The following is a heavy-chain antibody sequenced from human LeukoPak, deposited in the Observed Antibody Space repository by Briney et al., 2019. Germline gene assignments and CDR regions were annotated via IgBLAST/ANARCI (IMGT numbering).Heavy chain of an antibody. J-gene: IGHJ4*02. CDR1: GGTFSSYA. CDR3: ARDSTHYDFWSGYFH. V-gene: IGHV1-69*05. CDR2: IIPIFGTA. Sequence: GSSVKVSCKASGGTFSSYAISWVRQAPGQGLEWMGRIIPIFGTANYAQKFQGRVTITTGESTSTAYMELSSLRSEDTAVYYCARDSTHYDFWSGYFHWGQGTLVTVSS. D-gene: IGHD3-3*01.